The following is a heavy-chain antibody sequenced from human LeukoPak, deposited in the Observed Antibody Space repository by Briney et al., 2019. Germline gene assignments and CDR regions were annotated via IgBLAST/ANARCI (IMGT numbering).Heavy chain of an antibody. CDR1: GFTFSSYA. D-gene: IGHD6-13*01. J-gene: IGHJ4*02. CDR2: ISGSGDST. Sequence: GGSLRLSCAASGFTFSSYAMSWVRQAPGKGLEWVSAISGSGDSTYYGDSVKGRFTISRDNSKNTPYLQMNSPRAEDTAVYYCAKTRPLDSSSWSHGDYWGQGTLVTVSS. CDR3: AKTRPLDSSSWSHGDY. V-gene: IGHV3-23*01.